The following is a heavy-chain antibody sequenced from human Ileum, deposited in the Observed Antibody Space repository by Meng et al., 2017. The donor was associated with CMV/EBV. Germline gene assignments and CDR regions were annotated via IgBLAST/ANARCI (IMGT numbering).Heavy chain of an antibody. Sequence: SETLSLTCSVSGGSISNYWWSWIRQPPGKGLEWIGNIYYSGNTYYNHSLNSRVTISVDTSKNQFSLKVSAVNTAEKALEYCARWQRDYDNTAVYNLHNWGQGTMVTVSS. CDR1: GGSISNYW. CDR3: ARWQRDYDNTAVYNLHN. D-gene: IGHD3-22*01. CDR2: IYYSGNT. V-gene: IGHV4-59*01. J-gene: IGHJ4*01.